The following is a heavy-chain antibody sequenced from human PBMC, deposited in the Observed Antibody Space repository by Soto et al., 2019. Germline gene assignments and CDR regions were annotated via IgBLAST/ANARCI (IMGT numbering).Heavy chain of an antibody. J-gene: IGHJ6*02. Sequence: QVQLRESGPGLVKHSETLSLTCAVSGGSLTRYYWSWVRQSPGKGLEWIGYVYYSGRTNYNSSLKSRVTISVDTSKNQVVLKLTSVVAADTAIYYCARNLAARYGMDVWGQGTTVTVSS. D-gene: IGHD6-6*01. CDR3: ARNLAARYGMDV. CDR2: VYYSGRT. CDR1: GGSLTRYY. V-gene: IGHV4-59*01.